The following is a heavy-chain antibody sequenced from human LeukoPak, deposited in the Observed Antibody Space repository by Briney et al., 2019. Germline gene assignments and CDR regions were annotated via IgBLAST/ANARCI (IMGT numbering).Heavy chain of an antibody. D-gene: IGHD1-26*01. J-gene: IGHJ6*03. CDR3: ARQASGSYGADYYYMDV. CDR2: INHSGGT. Sequence: SETLSLTCAVYGGSFSGYYWTWIRQSPGKGLEWIGEINHSGGTTYNPSLKSRVSISVDTSKNQFSLKLSSVTAADTGVYYCARQASGSYGADYYYMDVWGKGTTVTISS. CDR1: GGSFSGYY. V-gene: IGHV4-34*01.